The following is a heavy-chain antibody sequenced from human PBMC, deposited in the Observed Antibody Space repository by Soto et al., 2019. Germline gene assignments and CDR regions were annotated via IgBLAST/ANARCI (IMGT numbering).Heavy chain of an antibody. CDR1: GFTFSDYY. CDR2: SSNSGTFT. J-gene: IGHJ4*02. V-gene: IGHV3-11*06. Sequence: LRLSCEASGFTFSDYYMSWIRQAPGKGLEWIAYSSNSGTFTKYADSVKGRFSISRDNAKNSLYLQINNLSGEDTATYFCARSGDNYNLLDYWGQGTPVTVSS. D-gene: IGHD1-1*01. CDR3: ARSGDNYNLLDY.